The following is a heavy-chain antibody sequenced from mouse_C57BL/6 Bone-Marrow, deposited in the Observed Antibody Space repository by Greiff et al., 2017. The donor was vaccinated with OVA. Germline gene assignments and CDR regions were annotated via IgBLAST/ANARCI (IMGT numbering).Heavy chain of an antibody. Sequence: EVKLMESGGDLVKPGGSLKLSCAASGFTFSSYGMSWVRQTPDKRLEWVATISSGGSYTYYPDSVKGRFTISRDNSKNTLYLQMRSLKAEGRAMYYGARQRWDRAWFAYWGQGTLVTVSA. V-gene: IGHV5-6*01. CDR2: ISSGGSYT. CDR3: ARQRWDRAWFAY. CDR1: GFTFSSYG. J-gene: IGHJ3*01. D-gene: IGHD3-3*01.